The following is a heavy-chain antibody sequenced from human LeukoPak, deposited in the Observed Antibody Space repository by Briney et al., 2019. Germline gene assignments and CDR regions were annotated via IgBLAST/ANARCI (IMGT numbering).Heavy chain of an antibody. CDR2: ISSNGGST. D-gene: IGHD3-16*02. V-gene: IGHV3-64D*06. CDR3: VKDRYDYVWGSYRYFDY. Sequence: GGSLRLSCSASGFTFSSYAMHWVRQAPGKELEYVSAISSNGGSTYYADSVKGRFTISRDNSKNTLYLQMSSLGAEDTAVYYCVKDRYDYVWGSYRYFDYWGQGTLVTVSS. J-gene: IGHJ4*02. CDR1: GFTFSSYA.